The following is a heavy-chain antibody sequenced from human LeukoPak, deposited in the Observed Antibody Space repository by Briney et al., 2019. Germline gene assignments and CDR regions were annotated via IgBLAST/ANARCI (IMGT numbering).Heavy chain of an antibody. CDR2: VHLDGRT. J-gene: IGHJ3*02. CDR3: ARHERDASLDHALDI. V-gene: IGHV4-4*02. Sequence: TLSLICGVSGGSVTSTNWWTWVRQPPGKGLEWIGEVHLDGRTNYNPSLKSRLTMSVDLSENHVSLKLTSVTAADTAVYYCARHERDASLDHALDIWGQGTMVTVSS. D-gene: IGHD5-24*01. CDR1: GGSVTSTNW.